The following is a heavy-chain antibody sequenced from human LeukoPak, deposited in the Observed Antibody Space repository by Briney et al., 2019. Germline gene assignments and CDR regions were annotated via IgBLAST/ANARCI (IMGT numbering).Heavy chain of an antibody. D-gene: IGHD5-24*01. CDR1: GYTFTTYE. CDR3: ARDGGGRDGYNYDY. CDR2: MNPNSGNT. V-gene: IGHV1-8*02. J-gene: IGHJ4*02. Sequence: ASVKVSCKASGYTFTTYEIHWVRQAPGQGLEWMGWMNPNSGNTAYVQKFQGRVTMTRTTSINTAYMELSGLRSADTAVYYCARDGGGRDGYNYDYWGQGTLVTVSS.